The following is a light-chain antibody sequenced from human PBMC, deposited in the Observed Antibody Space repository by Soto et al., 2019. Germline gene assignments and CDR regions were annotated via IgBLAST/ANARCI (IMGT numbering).Light chain of an antibody. CDR3: QQYNTWPPT. J-gene: IGKJ3*01. V-gene: IGKV3-15*01. CDR2: GAS. CDR1: QSVGRD. Sequence: EIVMTQSPATLSVSPGAGATLSCRASQSVGRDLAWYQQKHGQAPRLLIYGASTRGTGIPARSTGSGSGTEFTLAINSLQPEGFAVYWCQQYNTWPPTFGPGTTGDIK.